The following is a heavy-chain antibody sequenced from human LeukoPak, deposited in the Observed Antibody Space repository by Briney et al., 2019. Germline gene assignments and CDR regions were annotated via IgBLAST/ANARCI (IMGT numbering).Heavy chain of an antibody. V-gene: IGHV3-23*01. CDR2: ISGSGGRT. D-gene: IGHD5-12*01. J-gene: IGHJ4*02. CDR1: GFTFSNYA. Sequence: PGGSLRLSCAASGFTFSNYAMSWVRQALGKGLEWVSAISGSGGRTYYADSVKGRFTISRDNTKNTLYLQMYSPRAEDTAVYYCSKSDVVATTNAFDYWGQGTLVTVSS. CDR3: SKSDVVATTNAFDY.